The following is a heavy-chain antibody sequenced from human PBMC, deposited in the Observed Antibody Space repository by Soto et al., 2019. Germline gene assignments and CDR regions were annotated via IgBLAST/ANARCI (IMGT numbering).Heavy chain of an antibody. V-gene: IGHV4-30-4*01. CDR3: ARGRYCLTGRCFPNWFDS. D-gene: IGHD2-15*01. J-gene: IGHJ5*01. Sequence: SETLSLTCSVSGDSISTVDYFWAWIRQPPGQALEYIGYIYKSATTYYNPSFESRVAISLGTSKSQFSLNVTSVTAADTAVYFCARGRYCLTGRCFPNWFDSWGQGTLVTVSS. CDR2: IYKSATT. CDR1: GDSISTVDYF.